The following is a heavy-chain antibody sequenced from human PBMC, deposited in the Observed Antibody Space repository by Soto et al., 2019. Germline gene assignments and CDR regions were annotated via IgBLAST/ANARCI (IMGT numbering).Heavy chain of an antibody. CDR3: ATAREYSSSFGALPRYYYYYGMDV. J-gene: IGHJ6*02. CDR2: VDPSDSYT. D-gene: IGHD6-6*01. Sequence: PGESLKISCKGSGYSFTSYWISWVRQMPGKGLEWMRRVDPSDSYTNYSPSFQGHVTISADKSISTAYLQWSSLKASDTAMYYCATAREYSSSFGALPRYYYYYGMDVWGQGTTVTVS. V-gene: IGHV5-10-1*01. CDR1: GYSFTSYW.